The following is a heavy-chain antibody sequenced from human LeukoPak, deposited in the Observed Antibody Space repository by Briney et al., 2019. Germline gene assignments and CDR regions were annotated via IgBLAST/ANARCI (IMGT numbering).Heavy chain of an antibody. Sequence: ASVKVSCKASGGTFSSYAISWVRQAPGQGLEWMGGIIPIFGTANYAQKFQGRVTITADESTSTAYMELSSLRSEDTAVYYCACPTSAYYGSGYYFDYWGQGTLATVSS. J-gene: IGHJ4*02. CDR3: ACPTSAYYGSGYYFDY. CDR1: GGTFSSYA. D-gene: IGHD3-10*01. CDR2: IIPIFGTA. V-gene: IGHV1-69*13.